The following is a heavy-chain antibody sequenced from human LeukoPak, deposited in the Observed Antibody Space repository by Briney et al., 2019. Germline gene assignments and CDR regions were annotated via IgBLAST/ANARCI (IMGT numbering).Heavy chain of an antibody. V-gene: IGHV4-59*01. CDR2: IYYSGST. Sequence: PSETLSLTCTASGGAISSYYWSLIRQPPGKGLEWIGYIYYSGSTNYNPSLKSRVTISVDTSKNQFSLKLSSVTAADTAVYYCARVSGIRDAFDIWGQGTMVTVSS. CDR1: GGAISSYY. CDR3: ARVSGIRDAFDI. D-gene: IGHD6-25*01. J-gene: IGHJ3*02.